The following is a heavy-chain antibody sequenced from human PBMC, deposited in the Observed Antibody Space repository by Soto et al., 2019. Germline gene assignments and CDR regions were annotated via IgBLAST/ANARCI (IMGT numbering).Heavy chain of an antibody. Sequence: ASVKVSCEASGYTFTSYGISWVRQAPGQGLEWMGWISAYNGNTNYAQKLQGRVTMTTDTSTSTAYMELRSLRSDDTAVYYCARDATYKQWLHPWGQGTLVTVSS. CDR3: ARDATYKQWLHP. J-gene: IGHJ5*02. CDR1: GYTFTSYG. V-gene: IGHV1-18*01. CDR2: ISAYNGNT. D-gene: IGHD6-19*01.